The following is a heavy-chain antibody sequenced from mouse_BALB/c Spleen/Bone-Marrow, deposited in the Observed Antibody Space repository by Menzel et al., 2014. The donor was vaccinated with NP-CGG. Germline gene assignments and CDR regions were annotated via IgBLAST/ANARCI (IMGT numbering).Heavy chain of an antibody. D-gene: IGHD1-1*01. CDR3: ARSGYGSSYDY. CDR2: IYPGDGDT. Sequence: VHLVESGAELVRPGSSVKISCKASGYVFSTYRMNWVKQRPGQGLEWIGQIYPGDGDTNYNGKFKGTATLTADKSSSTAYMQLSSLTSEDSAVYFCARSGYGSSYDYWGQGTTLTVSS. CDR1: GYVFSTYR. J-gene: IGHJ2*01. V-gene: IGHV1-80*01.